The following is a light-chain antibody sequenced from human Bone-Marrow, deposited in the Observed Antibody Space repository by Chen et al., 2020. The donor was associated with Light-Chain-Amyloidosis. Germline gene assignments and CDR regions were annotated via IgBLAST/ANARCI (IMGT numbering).Light chain of an antibody. J-gene: IGLJ1*01. CDR1: SSDVGGDNH. CDR3: SAYTITNTLV. CDR2: EVT. Sequence: QSALTQPASVSGSPGQSITISCTVTSSDVGGDNHVSWYQQHPAKAPKLMIYEVTKRPSWVPDRFSGPKSDNTASLTISWLQTENEADYFCSAYTITNTLVFGSGTRVTVL. V-gene: IGLV2-14*01.